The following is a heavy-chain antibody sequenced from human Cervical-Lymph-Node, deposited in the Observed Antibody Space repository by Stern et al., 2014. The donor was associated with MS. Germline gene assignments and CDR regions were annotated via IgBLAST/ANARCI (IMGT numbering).Heavy chain of an antibody. J-gene: IGHJ4*02. Sequence: VQLVESGGGVVQPGRSLRLSCAASGFVFRRYALHWVRQAPGKGRECVPLISYDGRDKYYTDSVKVRFTVSRDNSNNAVDLEMNSLRLEDTAVYYCAKGGSGSYLDWGQGSLVTVSS. CDR2: ISYDGRDK. CDR1: GFVFRRYA. D-gene: IGHD1-26*01. V-gene: IGHV3-30*04. CDR3: AKGGSGSYLD.